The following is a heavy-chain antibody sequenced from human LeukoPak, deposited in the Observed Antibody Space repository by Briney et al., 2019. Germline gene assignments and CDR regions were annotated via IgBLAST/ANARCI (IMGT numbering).Heavy chain of an antibody. J-gene: IGHJ4*02. CDR3: ARERGSSNRKQRGQERDLRY. Sequence: SETLSLTCAVYGGSFSRSYWNWIRHRPGKGLEWSGEINHSGSTNYNTSLKSRVTISSDTSKNQFSLKLSSVTAADTAVYYCARERGSSNRKQRGQERDLRYWGQGTLVTVS. CDR2: INHSGST. V-gene: IGHV4-34*01. CDR1: GGSFSRSY. D-gene: IGHD6-25*01.